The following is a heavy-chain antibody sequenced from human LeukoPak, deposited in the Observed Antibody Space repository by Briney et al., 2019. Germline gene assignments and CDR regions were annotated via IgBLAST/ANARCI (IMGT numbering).Heavy chain of an antibody. CDR1: GYSFTSYW. Sequence: GESLKISCKGSGYSFTSYWIGWVRQMPGKGLEWMGIIYPGDSDTRYSPSFQGQVTISADKSISTAYLQWSSLKASDTAMYYCARHPYCGGDCYPTPDDYWGQGTLVTVSS. CDR3: ARHPYCGGDCYPTPDDY. D-gene: IGHD2-21*02. V-gene: IGHV5-51*01. CDR2: IYPGDSDT. J-gene: IGHJ4*02.